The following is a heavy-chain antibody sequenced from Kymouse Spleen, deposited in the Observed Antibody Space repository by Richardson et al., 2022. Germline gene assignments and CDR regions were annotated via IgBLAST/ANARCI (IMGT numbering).Heavy chain of an antibody. V-gene: IGHV3-30*18. J-gene: IGHJ4*02. CDR1: GFTFSSYG. D-gene: IGHD3-10*01. Sequence: QVQLVESGGGVVQPGRSLRLSCAASGFTFSSYGMHWVRQAPGKGLEWVAVISYDGSNKYYADSVKGRFTISRDNSKNTLYLQMNSLRAEDTAVYYCAKDQVLLWFGELSPFDYWGQGTLVTVSS. CDR3: AKDQVLLWFGELSPFDY. CDR2: ISYDGSNK.